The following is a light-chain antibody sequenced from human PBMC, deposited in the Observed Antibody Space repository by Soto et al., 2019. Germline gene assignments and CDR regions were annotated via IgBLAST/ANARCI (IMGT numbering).Light chain of an antibody. CDR2: KAS. CDR1: QSITGR. J-gene: IGKJ1*01. CDR3: QQYGTSGT. Sequence: DIQMTQSPSTLSASVGDRITITCRARQSITGRLAWYQQKPGKAPKVLFYKASTLESGVPSRFSGSGSGTDFTLTISRLEPEDFAVYYCQQYGTSGTFGQGTKVDIK. V-gene: IGKV1-5*03.